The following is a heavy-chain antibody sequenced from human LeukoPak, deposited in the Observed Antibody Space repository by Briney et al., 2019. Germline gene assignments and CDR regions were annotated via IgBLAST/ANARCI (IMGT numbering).Heavy chain of an antibody. Sequence: PGGSLRLSCAASGFTFSSYAMSWVRQAPGKGLEWVSAISGSGGSTYYADSVKGRFTISRDNSKNTLYLQMNSLRDEDTAVYYCAKDRGVFPSRYYMDVWGKGTTVTVSS. CDR2: ISGSGGST. CDR1: GFTFSSYA. CDR3: AKDRGVFPSRYYMDV. J-gene: IGHJ6*03. D-gene: IGHD3-16*01. V-gene: IGHV3-23*01.